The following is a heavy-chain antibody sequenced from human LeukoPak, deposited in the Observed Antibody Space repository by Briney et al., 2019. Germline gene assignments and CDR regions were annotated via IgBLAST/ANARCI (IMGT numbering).Heavy chain of an antibody. Sequence: PGGSLRLSCAASGFAFSSYWMHWVRQAPGKGLEWVSRINSDGSSTTYADSVKGRFTISRDNAKNTLYLQMNSLRAEDTAVYFCTRDYSYGSDYWGQGTLVTVSS. CDR1: GFAFSSYW. V-gene: IGHV3-74*01. CDR2: INSDGSST. J-gene: IGHJ4*02. D-gene: IGHD5-18*01. CDR3: TRDYSYGSDY.